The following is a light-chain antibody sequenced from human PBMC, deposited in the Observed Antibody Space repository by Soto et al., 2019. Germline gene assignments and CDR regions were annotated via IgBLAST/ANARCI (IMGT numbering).Light chain of an antibody. V-gene: IGKV3-20*01. CDR2: GAS. CDR1: QSVRSSY. Sequence: EIVLSQSPGTLSLSPGVRATLSCRASQSVRSSYLAWYQQKPGQAPRLLIYGASSRATGIPDRFIGSGSGTDFTLTISRLEPEDFAVYYCQQYGSSPLWTFGQGTKVQIK. J-gene: IGKJ1*01. CDR3: QQYGSSPLWT.